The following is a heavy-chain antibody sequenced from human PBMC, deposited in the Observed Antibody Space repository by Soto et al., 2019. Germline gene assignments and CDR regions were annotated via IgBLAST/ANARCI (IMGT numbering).Heavy chain of an antibody. CDR1: GFTFGDYA. V-gene: IGHV3-49*03. Sequence: GGSLRLSCTASGFTFGDYAMSWFRQAPGKGLEWVGFIRSKAYGGTTEYAESVKGRFTISRDDSKSIAYLQMNSLKTEETAVYYCTRDREAVTGADGYYYYYGMDVWGQGTTVTVSS. CDR2: IRSKAYGGTT. J-gene: IGHJ6*02. CDR3: TRDREAVTGADGYYYYYGMDV. D-gene: IGHD7-27*01.